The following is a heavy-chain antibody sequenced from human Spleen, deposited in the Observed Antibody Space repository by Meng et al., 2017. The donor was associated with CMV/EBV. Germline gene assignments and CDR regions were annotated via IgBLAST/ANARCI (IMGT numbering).Heavy chain of an antibody. CDR3: AKDSSRSTWYGPDDYSGMDV. D-gene: IGHD6-13*01. CDR2: ISGSGGST. Sequence: GESLKISCAASGFTFSNYAMSWVRQAPGRGLEWVSGISGSGGSTYYADSVKGRFTISRDNSKNTLYLQMNSLRAEDTAVYYCAKDSSRSTWYGPDDYSGMDVWGQGTTVTVSS. J-gene: IGHJ6*02. CDR1: GFTFSNYA. V-gene: IGHV3-23*01.